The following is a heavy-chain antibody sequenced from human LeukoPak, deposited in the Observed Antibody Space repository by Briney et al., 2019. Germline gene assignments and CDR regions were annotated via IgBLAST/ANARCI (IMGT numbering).Heavy chain of an antibody. Sequence: GSLRLSCAASGFTFSSYAMSWVRQAPGKGLEWVSAISGSGGSTYYADSVKGRFTISRDNSKNTLYLQMNSLRAEDTAVYYCARGYIVVDYPPDYWGQGTLVTVSS. CDR1: GFTFSSYA. CDR2: ISGSGGST. V-gene: IGHV3-23*01. J-gene: IGHJ4*02. CDR3: ARGYIVVDYPPDY. D-gene: IGHD2-15*01.